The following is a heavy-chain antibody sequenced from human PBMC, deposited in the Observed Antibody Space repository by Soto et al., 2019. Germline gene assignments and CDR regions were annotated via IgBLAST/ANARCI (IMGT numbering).Heavy chain of an antibody. D-gene: IGHD4-17*01. CDR1: GFTFSSYT. CDR3: AKSPTMTTKVVDY. V-gene: IGHV3-23*01. Sequence: EVQLLESGGDLVQPGGSLRLSCVASGFTFSSYTMTWVRQAPGKGLEWVSVIYSSGDSTYYGDYVKGRFTISRDNSKNTLYLQMNSLRADDTAVYYCAKSPTMTTKVVDYWGQGTLVTVSS. J-gene: IGHJ4*02. CDR2: IYSSGDST.